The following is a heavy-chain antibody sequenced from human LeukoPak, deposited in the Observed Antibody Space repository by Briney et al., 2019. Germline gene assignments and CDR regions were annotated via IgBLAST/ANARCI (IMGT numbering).Heavy chain of an antibody. CDR1: GFTFSQYC. J-gene: IGHJ6*02. CDR2: IIQDGSGK. Sequence: GGSLRLSCAASGFTFSQYCMTWVRQAPGKGLEWVAEIIQDGSGKYYGDSVKSRFTISRDNAKNSLYLQMNSLRAEDTAVYYCARLRYYGMGVWGQGTTVTVSS. V-gene: IGHV3-7*01. CDR3: ARLRYYGMGV.